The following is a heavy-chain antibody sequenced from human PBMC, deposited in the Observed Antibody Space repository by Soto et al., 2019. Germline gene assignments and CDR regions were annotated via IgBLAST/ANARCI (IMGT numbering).Heavy chain of an antibody. CDR1: GLTFRDSA. Sequence: ASVKVSCKASGLTFRDSAVQWVRQRRGHRLEWIGWIVVGSGNTNYAQDFQGRVTISRDMTTNTVYMELSSLRSEDTAVYYCARGRRWLRYQDNWFDPWGQGTLVTVSS. J-gene: IGHJ5*02. V-gene: IGHV1-58*01. D-gene: IGHD5-12*01. CDR2: IVVGSGNT. CDR3: ARGRRWLRYQDNWFDP.